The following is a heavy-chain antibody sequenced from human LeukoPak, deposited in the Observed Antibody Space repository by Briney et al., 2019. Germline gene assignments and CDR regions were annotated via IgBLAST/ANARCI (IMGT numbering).Heavy chain of an antibody. CDR2: ISSSSSYI. CDR3: ARGYCSGGSCYSGPPA. Sequence: GGSLRLSCAASGFTFSSYSMNWVRQAPGKGLEWVSSISSSSSYIYYADSVKGRFTISRDNAKNSLYLQMNSLRAEDTTVYYCARGYCSGGSCYSGPPAWGQGTLVTVSS. CDR1: GFTFSSYS. D-gene: IGHD2-15*01. V-gene: IGHV3-21*01. J-gene: IGHJ4*02.